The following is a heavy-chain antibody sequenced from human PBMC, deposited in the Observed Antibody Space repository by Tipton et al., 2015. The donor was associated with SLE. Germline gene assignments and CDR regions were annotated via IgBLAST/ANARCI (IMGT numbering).Heavy chain of an antibody. Sequence: SLRLSCAASGFTFDDYAMHWVRQAPGKGLEWVSGISWTSGSIGYADSVKGRFTISRDNAKNSLYLQMNSLRAEDTAVYYCAKDITVVRISDAFDIWGQGTMVTVSS. CDR3: AKDITVVRISDAFDI. J-gene: IGHJ3*02. CDR1: GFTFDDYA. D-gene: IGHD2/OR15-2a*01. CDR2: ISWTSGSI. V-gene: IGHV3-9*01.